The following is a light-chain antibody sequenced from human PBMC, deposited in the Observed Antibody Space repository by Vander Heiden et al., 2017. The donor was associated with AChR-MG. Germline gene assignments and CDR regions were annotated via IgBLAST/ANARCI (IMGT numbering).Light chain of an antibody. J-gene: IGKJ1*01. CDR2: WAS. Sequence: VVTQSPDSLGVSLGERATINCKSSQSVLYSSNNKNYLAWYQQKPGQPPKLLIYWASTRESGVPDRFSGSGSGTDFTLTISSLQAEDVAVYYCQQYYSTPRTFGQGTKVEIK. CDR1: QSVLYSSNNKNY. V-gene: IGKV4-1*01. CDR3: QQYYSTPRT.